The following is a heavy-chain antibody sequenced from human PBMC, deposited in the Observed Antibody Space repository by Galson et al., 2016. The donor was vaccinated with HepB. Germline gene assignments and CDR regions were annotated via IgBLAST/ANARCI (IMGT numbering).Heavy chain of an antibody. D-gene: IGHD2-8*02. CDR1: GFTVSTYY. J-gene: IGHJ6*03. CDR2: MFYGGTT. CDR3: ARTSHRECTGTRRVNFRHYYYYMDV. Sequence: SLRLSCAASGFTVSTYYITWVRQAPGKGLEWVSGMFYGGTTYSADSVEGRFTIPRHDSMNTFYLQMNSLTAEDTAVYFCARTSHRECTGTRRVNFRHYYYYMDVGGKGTTVTVS. V-gene: IGHV3-53*01.